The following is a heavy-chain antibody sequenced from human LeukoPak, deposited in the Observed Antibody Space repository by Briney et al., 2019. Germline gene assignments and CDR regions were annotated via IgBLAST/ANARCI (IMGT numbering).Heavy chain of an antibody. V-gene: IGHV3-21*01. CDR1: GFTFSSYA. Sequence: GGSLRLSCAASGFTFSSYAMSWVRQAPGKGLEWVSSISSSSSYIYYADSVKGRFTISRDNAKNSLYLQMNSLRAEDTAVYYCAREYSGYDGADYWGQGTLVTVSS. CDR3: AREYSGYDGADY. J-gene: IGHJ4*02. CDR2: ISSSSSYI. D-gene: IGHD5-12*01.